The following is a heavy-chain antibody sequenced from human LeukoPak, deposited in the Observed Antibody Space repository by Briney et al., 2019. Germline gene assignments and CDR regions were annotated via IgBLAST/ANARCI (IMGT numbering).Heavy chain of an antibody. CDR3: AKDWGYTTMVSYYFDY. V-gene: IGHV3-33*06. CDR1: GFTFSGYG. Sequence: GRSLRFSCAASGFTFSGYGMHWVRQAPDKGLEWVAVIWYDGNNKYYADSVKGRFTISRDNSKNTLYLQMNSLRAEDTAVYYCAKDWGYTTMVSYYFDYWGQGALVTASS. J-gene: IGHJ4*02. D-gene: IGHD5-18*01. CDR2: IWYDGNNK.